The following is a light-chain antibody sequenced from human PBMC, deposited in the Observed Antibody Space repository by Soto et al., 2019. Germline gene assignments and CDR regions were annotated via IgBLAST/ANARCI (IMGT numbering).Light chain of an antibody. Sequence: DVVLTQSPLSLPVTLGQPASISCRSSQGLVYSDGNTFLNWFHQRPGQPPRRLIYQVSKRDSGVPDRVSGSGSGIDFTLKISRVEAEDVGVYYCRQGTHWPWTFGQGTKVEIK. CDR3: RQGTHWPWT. V-gene: IGKV2-30*01. CDR2: QVS. CDR1: QGLVYSDGNTF. J-gene: IGKJ1*01.